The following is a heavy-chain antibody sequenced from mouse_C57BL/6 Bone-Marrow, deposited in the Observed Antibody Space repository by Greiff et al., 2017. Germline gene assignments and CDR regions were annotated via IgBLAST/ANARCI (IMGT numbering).Heavy chain of an antibody. V-gene: IGHV1-61*01. D-gene: IGHD1-1*01. CDR1: GYTFTSYW. Sequence: QVQLQQPGAELVRPGSSVKLSCKASGYTFTSYWMDWVKQRPGQGLEWIGNIYPSDSETHYNQKFKDKATLTGDKSSSTAYMQLSSLTSEDSAVYYWARGVTPTTVVRNWYFEVWGTGTTVTVSS. J-gene: IGHJ1*03. CDR2: IYPSDSET. CDR3: ARGVTPTTVVRNWYFEV.